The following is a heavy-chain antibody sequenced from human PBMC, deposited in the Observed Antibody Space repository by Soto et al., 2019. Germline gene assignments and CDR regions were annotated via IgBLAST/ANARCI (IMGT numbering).Heavy chain of an antibody. V-gene: IGHV4-31*03. CDR3: AGGVRWSTLFHY. Sequence: QVQLQESGPGLVKPSQTLSLTCTVSGASVSSGGYYWSWIRQHPGMGLEWIGYMYYSGTTYYNPTLKSRVDISIDTSKNQFSLKLTSLTAADTAVFYCAGGVRWSTLFHYWGQGTLVTVSS. J-gene: IGHJ4*02. CDR1: GASVSSGGYY. D-gene: IGHD2-15*01. CDR2: MYYSGTT.